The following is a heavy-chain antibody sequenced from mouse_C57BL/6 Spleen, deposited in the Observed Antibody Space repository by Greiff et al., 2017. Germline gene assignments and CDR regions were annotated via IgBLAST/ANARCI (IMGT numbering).Heavy chain of an antibody. D-gene: IGHD2-3*01. CDR3: ARNLDGRLAY. CDR1: GFSLTSYG. J-gene: IGHJ3*01. CDR2: IWRGGST. Sequence: VKLMESGPGLVQPSQSLSITCTVSGFSLTSYGVHWVRQSPGKGLEWLGVIWRGGSTDYNAAFISRLSISKDNSKGQVFFKMNSLQADDTAIYYCARNLDGRLAYWGQGTLVTVSA. V-gene: IGHV2-2*01.